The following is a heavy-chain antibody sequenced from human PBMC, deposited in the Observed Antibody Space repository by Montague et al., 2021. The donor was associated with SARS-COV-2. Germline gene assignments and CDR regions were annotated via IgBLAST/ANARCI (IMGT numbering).Heavy chain of an antibody. CDR3: ARVGRKQNYYFAY. V-gene: IGHV4-39*01. CDR1: GGSISSSTYY. Sequence: SETLSLTCTVSGGSISSSTYYWGWIRQPPGKGLEWIGNIYYSGAISHTPSLSSRVTISVDTSKNQFSLKLRSVTAADTAVYFCARVGRKQNYYFAYWGLGALVTVSS. CDR2: IYYSGAI. J-gene: IGHJ4*02. D-gene: IGHD1-14*01.